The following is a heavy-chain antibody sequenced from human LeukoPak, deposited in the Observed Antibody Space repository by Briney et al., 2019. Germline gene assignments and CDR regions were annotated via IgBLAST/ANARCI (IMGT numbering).Heavy chain of an antibody. CDR1: GFTFSSYA. CDR3: TTLSVPV. J-gene: IGHJ6*04. Sequence: GGSLRLSCAASGFTFSSYAMHWVRQAPGKGLEWVAVISYDGSNKYYADSVKGRFTISRDNSKNTLYLQMNSLKTEDTAVYYCTTLSVPVWGKGTTVTVSS. CDR2: ISYDGSNK. D-gene: IGHD1-14*01. V-gene: IGHV3-30-3*01.